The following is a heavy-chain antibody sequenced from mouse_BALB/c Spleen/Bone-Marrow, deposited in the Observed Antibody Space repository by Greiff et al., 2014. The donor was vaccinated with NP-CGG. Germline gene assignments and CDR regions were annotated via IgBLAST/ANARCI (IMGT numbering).Heavy chain of an antibody. Sequence: QVQLQQPXAELVRPGSSVKISCKASGYVFSTYWMNWVKQRPGQGLERIGQIYPGDGDTNYNGKFKDKVILTADKSSSTAYMQLSSLTSEDSAVYFCARSGKGAMDYWGQGTSVTVSS. CDR1: GYVFSTYW. J-gene: IGHJ4*01. D-gene: IGHD2-1*01. CDR2: IYPGDGDT. V-gene: IGHV1-80*01. CDR3: ARSGKGAMDY.